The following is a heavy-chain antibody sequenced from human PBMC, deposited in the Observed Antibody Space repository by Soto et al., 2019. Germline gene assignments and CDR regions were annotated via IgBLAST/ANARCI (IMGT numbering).Heavy chain of an antibody. Sequence: QVQLVESGGGVVQPGRSLRLSCAASGFTFSSYGMHWVRQAPGKGLEWVAVIWYDGSNKYYADSVKGRFTISRDNSKNTLYLQMNRLRAEDTAVYYCARAGRYCSGGSCYGPEVWGQGTMVTVSS. J-gene: IGHJ3*01. CDR3: ARAGRYCSGGSCYGPEV. CDR1: GFTFSSYG. V-gene: IGHV3-33*01. D-gene: IGHD2-15*01. CDR2: IWYDGSNK.